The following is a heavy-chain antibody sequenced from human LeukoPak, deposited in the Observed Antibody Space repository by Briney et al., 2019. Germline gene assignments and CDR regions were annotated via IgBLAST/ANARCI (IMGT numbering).Heavy chain of an antibody. D-gene: IGHD3-10*01. J-gene: IGHJ6*03. CDR1: GFTFSSYG. CDR2: IWYDGSNK. CDR3: ARDLFGSVSGYYMDV. V-gene: IGHV3-33*01. Sequence: PGGSLRLSCAASGFTFSSYGMHWVRQAPGKGLEWVAVIWYDGSNKYYADSVKGRFTISRDNSKNTLYLQMNSLRAEDTAVYYCARDLFGSVSGYYMDVWGKGTTVTVSS.